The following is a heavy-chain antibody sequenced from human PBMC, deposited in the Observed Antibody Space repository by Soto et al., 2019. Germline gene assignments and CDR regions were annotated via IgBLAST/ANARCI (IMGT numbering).Heavy chain of an antibody. CDR3: ARRLKFGSGWAFDY. Sequence: QVQLVQSGGEVKKPGASVKVSCKASGYTFSAYGISWVRQAPGQGLEWMGWISVYNGNTNYGQKVQGRVTMTTDTSTTIEYMELRSLRSDDKAVYYCARRLKFGSGWAFDYWGKGTMPIVSS. V-gene: IGHV1-18*01. CDR2: ISVYNGNT. CDR1: GYTFSAYG. D-gene: IGHD6-19*01. J-gene: IGHJ4*02.